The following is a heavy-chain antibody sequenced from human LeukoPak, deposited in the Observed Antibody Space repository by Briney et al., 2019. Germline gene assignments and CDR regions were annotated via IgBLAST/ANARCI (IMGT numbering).Heavy chain of an antibody. CDR3: ASHSSSWYGFDY. V-gene: IGHV3-53*01. J-gene: IGHJ4*02. Sequence: PGGSLRLSCAASGFTVSSNHMSWVRQGPGKGLEWVSVIYSGGSTYYADSVKGRFTISRDNSKNTLYLQRNSLRAEDTAVYYCASHSSSWYGFDYWGQGTLVTVSS. CDR1: GFTVSSNH. D-gene: IGHD6-13*01. CDR2: IYSGGST.